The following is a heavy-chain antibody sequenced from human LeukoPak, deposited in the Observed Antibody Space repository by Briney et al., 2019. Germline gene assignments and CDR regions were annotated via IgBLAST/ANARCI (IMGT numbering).Heavy chain of an antibody. CDR3: ATLDLSSAFTDAFDI. V-gene: IGHV1-46*01. D-gene: IGHD6-19*01. Sequence: GASVKVSCKASGYTFTSYYMHWVRQAPGQGLEWMGIINPSGGSTSYAQKFQGRVTMTRDMSTSTVYMELSSLRYEDTAVYYCATLDLSSAFTDAFDIWGQGTMVTVSS. J-gene: IGHJ3*02. CDR2: INPSGGST. CDR1: GYTFTSYY.